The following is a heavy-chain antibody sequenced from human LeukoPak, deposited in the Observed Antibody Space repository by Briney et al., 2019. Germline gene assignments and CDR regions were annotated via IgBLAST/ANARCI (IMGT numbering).Heavy chain of an antibody. Sequence: GGSQRLSCAASGFTFSDYYMNWIRQAPGKGLEWVSYISTSGDTIYYADSVKGRFTISRDNTKNSLYLQMNGLRAEDTAIYYCAKDEIAFFDYWGQGTLVTVSS. CDR3: AKDEIAFFDY. CDR2: ISTSGDTI. D-gene: IGHD2-15*01. CDR1: GFTFSDYY. J-gene: IGHJ4*02. V-gene: IGHV3-11*01.